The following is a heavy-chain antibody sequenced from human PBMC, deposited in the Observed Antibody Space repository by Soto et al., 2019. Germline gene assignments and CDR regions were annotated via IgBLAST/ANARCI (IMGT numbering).Heavy chain of an antibody. CDR3: AREVPTPYYFDY. J-gene: IGHJ4*02. V-gene: IGHV4-31*03. Sequence: SETLSLTCSVSGGSISSGGYYWSWIRQHPGKGLEWIGYIYYSGSTYYNPSLKSRVTMSVDTSKNQFSLNLSSVTAADTAVYYCAREVPTPYYFDYWGQGTLVTVSS. CDR2: IYYSGST. CDR1: GGSISSGGYY.